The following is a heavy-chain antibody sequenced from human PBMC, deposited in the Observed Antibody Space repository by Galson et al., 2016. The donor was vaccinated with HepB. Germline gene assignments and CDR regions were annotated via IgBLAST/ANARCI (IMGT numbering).Heavy chain of an antibody. CDR1: GFTLSSYG. J-gene: IGHJ6*02. V-gene: IGHV3-33*06. D-gene: IGHD3-10*01. CDR3: AKDGYYGLGSALYGMDV. Sequence: SLRLSCAASGFTLSSYGMHWVRQAPGKGLEWVAVIWYDGGNKYYAESVKGRFTISRDNSKNTLYLQMNSLRAEDTAVYYCAKDGYYGLGSALYGMDVWGQGTTVTVSS. CDR2: IWYDGGNK.